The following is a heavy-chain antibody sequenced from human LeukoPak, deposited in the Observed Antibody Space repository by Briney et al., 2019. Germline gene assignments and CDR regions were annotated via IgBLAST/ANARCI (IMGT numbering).Heavy chain of an antibody. CDR2: FSDTGSYM. CDR1: GFDFSSHY. CDR3: ARGDRRTDYYGSGTYYNFDH. Sequence: GESLKISCVTSGFDFSSHYMNWLRQAPGKGLEWVSSFSDTGSYMYYADSVKGRFTIPRDNAKNSLYLQMNSLRADDTAVYYCARGDRRTDYYGSGTYYNFDHWGQGILVTVSS. D-gene: IGHD3-10*01. V-gene: IGHV3-21*04. J-gene: IGHJ4*02.